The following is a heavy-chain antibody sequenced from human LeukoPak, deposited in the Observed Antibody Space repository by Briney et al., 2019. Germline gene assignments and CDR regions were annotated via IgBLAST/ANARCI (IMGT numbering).Heavy chain of an antibody. D-gene: IGHD6-19*01. CDR2: IIPIFGTA. J-gene: IGHJ4*02. CDR3: AGLFQGRIAVAGTDY. CDR1: GGTFSSYA. Sequence: SVKVSCKASGGTFSSYAISWVRQAPGQGLEWMGGIIPIFGTANYAQKFQGRVTITADESTSTAYMELSSLRSEDTAVYYCAGLFQGRIAVAGTDYWGQGTLVTVSS. V-gene: IGHV1-69*13.